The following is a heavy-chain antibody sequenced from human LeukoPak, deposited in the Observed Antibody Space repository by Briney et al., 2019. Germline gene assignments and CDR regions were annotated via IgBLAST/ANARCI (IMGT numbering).Heavy chain of an antibody. V-gene: IGHV3-21*01. CDR1: GFTFSSYS. CDR3: ASWGEGALDN. D-gene: IGHD1-26*01. J-gene: IGHJ4*02. CDR2: ISSSSSYI. Sequence: KSGGSLRLSCTASGFTFSSYSMNWVLQAPGKGLELVSSISSSSSYIYYADSVKGRFTISRDNAKNSLYLQMNSLRVEDTGVYYCASWGEGALDNWGQGTLVTVSS.